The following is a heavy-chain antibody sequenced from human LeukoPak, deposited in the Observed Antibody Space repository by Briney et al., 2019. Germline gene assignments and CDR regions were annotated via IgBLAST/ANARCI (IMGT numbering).Heavy chain of an antibody. J-gene: IGHJ4*02. CDR3: ATVERGYSAYASFYFDY. D-gene: IGHD5-12*01. V-gene: IGHV1-69-2*01. Sequence: ASVKVSCKASEDTLSDYYIHWVQQAPGKGLEWMGRVDPENGETKYAEKFQGRVTITADTSTDTAYMELNSLISDDTAVYYCATVERGYSAYASFYFDYWGRGTLVTVSS. CDR2: VDPENGET. CDR1: EDTLSDYY.